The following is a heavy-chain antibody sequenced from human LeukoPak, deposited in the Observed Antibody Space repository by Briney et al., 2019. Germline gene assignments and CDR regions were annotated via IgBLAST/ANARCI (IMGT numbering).Heavy chain of an antibody. D-gene: IGHD1-26*01. J-gene: IGHJ4*02. V-gene: IGHV4-59*12. CDR1: GGSISSYY. Sequence: SETLSLTCTVSGGSISSYYWSWIRQPPGKGLEWIGYIYYSGSTNYNPSLKSRATISVDTSKNQFSLKLSSVTAADTAVYYCARVNRELLGGSNYWGQGTLVTVSS. CDR2: IYYSGST. CDR3: ARVNRELLGGSNY.